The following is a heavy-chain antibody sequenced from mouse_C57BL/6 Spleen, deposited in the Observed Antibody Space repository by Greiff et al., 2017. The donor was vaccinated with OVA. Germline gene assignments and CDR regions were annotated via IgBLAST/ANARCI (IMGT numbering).Heavy chain of an antibody. J-gene: IGHJ4*01. CDR2: IYPGDGDT. CDR3: ARPHDGYPYAMDY. CDR1: GYAFSSSW. D-gene: IGHD2-3*01. V-gene: IGHV1-82*01. Sequence: VQRVESGPELVKPGASVTISCTASGYAFSSSWMNWVKQRPGKGLEWIGRIYPGDGDTNYNGKFKGKATLTADKSSSTASMQLSSLTSEDSAVYFCARPHDGYPYAMDYWGQGTSVTVSS.